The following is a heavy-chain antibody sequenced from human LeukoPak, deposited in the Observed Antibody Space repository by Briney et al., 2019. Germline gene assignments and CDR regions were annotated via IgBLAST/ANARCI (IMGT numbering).Heavy chain of an antibody. V-gene: IGHV1-69*01. CDR2: IIPIFGTA. CDR1: GGTFSSYA. D-gene: IGHD3-9*01. CDR3: ARGLLRYFDWSLNY. J-gene: IGHJ4*02. Sequence: ASVKVSCKASGGTFSSYAISWVRQAPGQGLEWMGGIIPIFGTANYAQKFQGRVTITADESTSTAYMELSSLRSEGTAVYHCARGLLRYFDWSLNYWGQGTLVTVSS.